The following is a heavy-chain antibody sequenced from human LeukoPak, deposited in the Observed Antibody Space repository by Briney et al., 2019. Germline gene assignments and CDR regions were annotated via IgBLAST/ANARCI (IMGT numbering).Heavy chain of an antibody. D-gene: IGHD1-14*01. CDR3: ARDYNNHDAFDI. V-gene: IGHV1-2*02. CDR1: GYTFTGYY. J-gene: IGHJ3*02. Sequence: ASVKVSCKASGYTFTGYYIHWVRQAPGQGLEWMGWINPSTGGTNSAQTFQGRVTMTRDTSISTAYMELTRLRSDDTAVYYCARDYNNHDAFDIWGQGTLVTVSS. CDR2: INPSTGGT.